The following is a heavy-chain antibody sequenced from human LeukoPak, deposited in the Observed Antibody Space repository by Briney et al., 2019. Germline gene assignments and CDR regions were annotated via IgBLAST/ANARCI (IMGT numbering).Heavy chain of an antibody. CDR2: ISYDGSNK. CDR3: ANYGDYYYFYY. CDR1: GFTFSSYG. D-gene: IGHD4-17*01. Sequence: GGSLRLSCAASGFTFSSYGMHWVRQAPGKGLEWVAVISYDGSNKYSADSVKGRFTISRDNSKNTLYLQMNSLRAEDTAVYYCANYGDYYYFYYGGQGTLVTVSS. V-gene: IGHV3-30*18. J-gene: IGHJ4*02.